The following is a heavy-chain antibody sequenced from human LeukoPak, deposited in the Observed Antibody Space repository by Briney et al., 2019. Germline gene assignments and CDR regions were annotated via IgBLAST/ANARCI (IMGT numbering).Heavy chain of an antibody. J-gene: IGHJ6*03. CDR2: IRSKANSYAT. Sequence: PGGSLRLSCAASGFTFSGSAMHWVRQASGKGLEWVGRIRSKANSYATAYAASVKGRFTISRDDSKNTAYLQMNSLKTEDTAVYYCTRHLDYYGSGSYYYYYYYMDVWGKGTTVTVSS. V-gene: IGHV3-73*01. CDR3: TRHLDYYGSGSYYYYYYYMDV. D-gene: IGHD3-10*01. CDR1: GFTFSGSA.